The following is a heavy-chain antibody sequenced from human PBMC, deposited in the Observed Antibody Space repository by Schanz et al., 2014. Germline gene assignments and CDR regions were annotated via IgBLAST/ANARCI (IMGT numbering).Heavy chain of an antibody. D-gene: IGHD3-3*01. V-gene: IGHV1-18*01. CDR1: GYIFTTYA. J-gene: IGHJ4*02. Sequence: QIQLVQSGPEVKKPGATVKVSCKASGYIFTTYAMSWVRQAPGQGLEWVGWISVYTGNTKYGQKVQGRVTMTADTSTNTAYMELRSLRSDDTAVYYCARSAGRDFWSGYYTRFDYWGQGTLVTVSS. CDR2: ISVYTGNT. CDR3: ARSAGRDFWSGYYTRFDY.